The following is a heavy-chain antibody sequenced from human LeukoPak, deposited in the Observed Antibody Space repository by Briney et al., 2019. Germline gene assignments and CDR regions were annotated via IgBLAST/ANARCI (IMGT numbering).Heavy chain of an antibody. Sequence: PGGSLRLSCATSGFTFSAYSMIWVRQTPGKRLECLSYITSSSDSIHYADSVRGRFTVSRDNAKNSLYLQMNSLRDEDTAVYYCASDPGYSRPSSYVYFDHWGQGTLATVSS. CDR1: GFTFSAYS. J-gene: IGHJ4*02. V-gene: IGHV3-48*02. D-gene: IGHD1-26*01. CDR3: ASDPGYSRPSSYVYFDH. CDR2: ITSSSDSI.